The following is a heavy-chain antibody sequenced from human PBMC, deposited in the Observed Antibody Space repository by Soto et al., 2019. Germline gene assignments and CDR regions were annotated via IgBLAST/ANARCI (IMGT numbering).Heavy chain of an antibody. Sequence: GGSLRLSCAASGFTFSTYAMSWVRQAPGKGLDWVSATSYNGGTTYYAESVKGRFTMSRDNSKNTLYLQMNGLRAEDTAVYYCAKDRTFDSSGYYSYWGQGTLVTVSS. V-gene: IGHV3-23*01. CDR2: TSYNGGTT. J-gene: IGHJ4*02. CDR1: GFTFSTYA. D-gene: IGHD3-22*01. CDR3: AKDRTFDSSGYYSY.